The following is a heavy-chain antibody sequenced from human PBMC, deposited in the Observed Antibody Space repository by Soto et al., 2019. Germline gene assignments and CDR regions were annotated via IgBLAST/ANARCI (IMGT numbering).Heavy chain of an antibody. CDR1: GFTFSSYG. CDR2: ISYDGSNK. V-gene: IGHV3-30*18. J-gene: IGHJ6*02. CDR3: AKDSNPAARYCSSTSCYHRGCMDV. Sequence: GGSLRLSCAASGFTFSSYGMDWVRQSPGKGLEWVAVISYDGSNKYYADSVKGRFTISRDNSKNTLYLQMNSLRAEDTAVYYCAKDSNPAARYCSSTSCYHRGCMDVWGQGTMVTVSS. D-gene: IGHD2-2*01.